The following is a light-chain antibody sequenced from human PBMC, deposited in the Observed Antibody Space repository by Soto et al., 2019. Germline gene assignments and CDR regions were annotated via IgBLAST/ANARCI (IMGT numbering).Light chain of an antibody. V-gene: IGLV1-40*01. CDR1: SSNIGAGYD. Sequence: QSVLTQPPSVSGAPGQRVTISCTGSSSNIGAGYDVHWYQQLPGTAPKLLIYGNSNRPSGVPDRFSGSKSGTPASLAITGLQAEDEADNYCQSNDSSLSALYVVGTGTKVTVL. CDR2: GNS. J-gene: IGLJ1*01. CDR3: QSNDSSLSALYV.